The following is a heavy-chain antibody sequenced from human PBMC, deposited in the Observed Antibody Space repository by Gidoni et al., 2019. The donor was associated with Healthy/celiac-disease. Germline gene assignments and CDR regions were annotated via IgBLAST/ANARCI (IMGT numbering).Heavy chain of an antibody. CDR3: ARAGTIVVVPAAMPAGDY. CDR1: GGSFSGYY. V-gene: IGHV4-34*01. CDR2: INHSGST. J-gene: IGHJ4*02. D-gene: IGHD2-2*01. Sequence: QVQLQQWGAGLLKPSETLSLTCAVYGGSFSGYYWSWIRQPPGKGLEWIGEINHSGSTNYNPSLKSRVTISVDTSKNQFSLKLSSVTAADTAVYYCARAGTIVVVPAAMPAGDYWGQGTLVTVSS.